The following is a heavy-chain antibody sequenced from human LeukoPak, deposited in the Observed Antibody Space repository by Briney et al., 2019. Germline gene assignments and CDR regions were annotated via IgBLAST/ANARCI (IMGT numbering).Heavy chain of an antibody. V-gene: IGHV4-38-2*01. J-gene: IGHJ3*02. CDR3: ARLYCSSTSCYRWDAFDI. Sequence: SETLSLTCAVSGYSIRSGYYWGWSRQPPGEGLEWIGSIFLCWSTYYHPSLKIRVTISVATSKIQFSLKLSSVTAADTAVYYCARLYCSSTSCYRWDAFDIWGQGTMVTVSS. CDR2: IFLCWST. CDR1: GYSIRSGYY. D-gene: IGHD2-2*01.